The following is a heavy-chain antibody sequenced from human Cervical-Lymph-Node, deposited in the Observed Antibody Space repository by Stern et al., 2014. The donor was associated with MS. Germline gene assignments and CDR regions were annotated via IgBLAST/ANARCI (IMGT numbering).Heavy chain of an antibody. CDR3: ARVFGDFDY. CDR2: ISTFSCKT. D-gene: IGHD3-10*02. Sequence: QVQLVQSGSEVRKPGASVTVSCTASGYTFTTYGLSWVRQAPGQGPEWMGLISTFSCKTYYARSLQDSVTMTTNTSTSTVYLEVRGLASEDSAVYCCARVFGDFDYWGQGTLVTVSS. J-gene: IGHJ4*02. CDR1: GYTFTTYG. V-gene: IGHV1-18*01.